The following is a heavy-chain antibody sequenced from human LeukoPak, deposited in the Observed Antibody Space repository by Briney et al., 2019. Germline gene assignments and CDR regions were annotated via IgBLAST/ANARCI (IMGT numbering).Heavy chain of an antibody. J-gene: IGHJ3*02. D-gene: IGHD6-13*01. CDR2: ISGSGGST. CDR3: AKDEEQQLSADAFDI. Sequence: PGGSLRLSCAASGFTFSSYAMSWVRQAPGKGVEWVSAISGSGGSTYYADSVKGRFTISRDNSKNTLYLQMNSLRAEDTAVYYCAKDEEQQLSADAFDIWGQGTMVTVSS. CDR1: GFTFSSYA. V-gene: IGHV3-23*01.